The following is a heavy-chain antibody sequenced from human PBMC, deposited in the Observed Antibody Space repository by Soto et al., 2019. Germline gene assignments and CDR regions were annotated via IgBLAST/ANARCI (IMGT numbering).Heavy chain of an antibody. CDR3: AKKAGLGGGTSPGSY. CDR2: ISGSGGST. Sequence: EVQLLESGGGLVQPGGSLRLSCAASGFTYSNYAMTWVRQAPGKGLEWVSAISGSGGSTYYADSVKGRFTISRDNSKNTLYLQMNSLRAEDTAVYYCAKKAGLGGGTSPGSYWGQGTLVTVSS. D-gene: IGHD1-26*01. J-gene: IGHJ4*02. CDR1: GFTYSNYA. V-gene: IGHV3-23*01.